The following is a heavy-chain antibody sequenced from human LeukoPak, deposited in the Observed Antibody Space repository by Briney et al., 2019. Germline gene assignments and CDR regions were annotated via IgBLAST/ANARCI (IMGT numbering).Heavy chain of an antibody. CDR3: ARVEQQLVKEPYYYYYYYMDV. Sequence: PSETLSLTCTVSGDSISSSSYYWGWIRQPPGKGLEWIGSLYYSGSTYYNPSLKSRVTISVDTSKNQLSLKLSSVTAADTAVYYCARVEQQLVKEPYYYYYYYMDVWGKGTTVTVSS. V-gene: IGHV4-39*07. D-gene: IGHD6-13*01. J-gene: IGHJ6*03. CDR2: LYYSGST. CDR1: GDSISSSSYY.